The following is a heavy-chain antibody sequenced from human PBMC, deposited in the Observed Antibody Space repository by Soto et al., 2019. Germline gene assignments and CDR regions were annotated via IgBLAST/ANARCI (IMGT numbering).Heavy chain of an antibody. V-gene: IGHV3-21*02. CDR2: INEDSTYI. CDR1: GFTFSAFS. CDR3: VRDFGRYFRTWYMDV. D-gene: IGHD3-9*01. J-gene: IGHJ6*03. Sequence: EVRLVESGGGLVKPGGSLRLSCAASGFTFSAFSMNWVRQAPGKGLEWLSSINEDSTYIYYGDSLRGRSTISRDNAKDSLYLQIDSLRAEDTAVYYCVRDFGRYFRTWYMDVWGDGATVSVS.